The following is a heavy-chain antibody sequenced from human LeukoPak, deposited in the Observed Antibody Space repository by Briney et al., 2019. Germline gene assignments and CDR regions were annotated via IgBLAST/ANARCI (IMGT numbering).Heavy chain of an antibody. D-gene: IGHD1-14*01. CDR3: ARDSPGIKVFDI. CDR2: MNPNSGNT. Sequence: ASVKVSCKASGYTFTSYDINWVRQATGQGLEWMGWMNPNSGNTGYAQKFQGRVTMTRNTSISTAYMELSSLRSEDTAVYFCARDSPGIKVFDIWGQGTMVTVSS. J-gene: IGHJ3*02. CDR1: GYTFTSYD. V-gene: IGHV1-8*01.